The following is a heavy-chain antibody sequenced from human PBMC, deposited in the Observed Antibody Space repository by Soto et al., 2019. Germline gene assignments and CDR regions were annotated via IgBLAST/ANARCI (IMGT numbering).Heavy chain of an antibody. J-gene: IGHJ5*02. Sequence: QVQLVESGGGVVQPGRSLRLSCAASGFTFSSYGMHWVRQAPGKGLEWVAVISYDGSNKYYADSVKGRFTISRDNSKNTLYLQMNSLRAEDTAVYDCAKAGSAYGGANWFDPWGQGTLVTVSS. CDR2: ISYDGSNK. V-gene: IGHV3-30*18. D-gene: IGHD4-17*01. CDR3: AKAGSAYGGANWFDP. CDR1: GFTFSSYG.